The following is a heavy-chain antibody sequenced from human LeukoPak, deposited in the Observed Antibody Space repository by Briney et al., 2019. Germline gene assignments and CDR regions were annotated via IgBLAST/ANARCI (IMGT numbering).Heavy chain of an antibody. CDR1: GGSISSSNW. Sequence: SETLSLTCAVSGGSISSSNWWSWVRPPPGKGLEWIGEIYHSGSTNYNPSLKSRVTISVDKPKNQFSLKLSSVTAADTAVYYCARDWSIAVAGTAYYYGMDVWGQGTTATVSS. V-gene: IGHV4-4*02. CDR3: ARDWSIAVAGTAYYYGMDV. CDR2: IYHSGST. D-gene: IGHD6-19*01. J-gene: IGHJ6*02.